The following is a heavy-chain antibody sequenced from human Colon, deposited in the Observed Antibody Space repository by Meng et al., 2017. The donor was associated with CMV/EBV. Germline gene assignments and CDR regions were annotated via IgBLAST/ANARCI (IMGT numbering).Heavy chain of an antibody. J-gene: IGHJ4*02. Sequence: GESLKISCAASGFTFGDYYVSWIRQAPGKGLEWVSYISDTGHTLYYADSVQGRFTVSRDNGKNTQYLQINSLTVEDTATYYCVTWLGDPFVDYWGQGTLVTVSS. CDR2: ISDTGHTL. V-gene: IGHV3-11*01. D-gene: IGHD3-10*01. CDR1: GFTFGDYY. CDR3: VTWLGDPFVDY.